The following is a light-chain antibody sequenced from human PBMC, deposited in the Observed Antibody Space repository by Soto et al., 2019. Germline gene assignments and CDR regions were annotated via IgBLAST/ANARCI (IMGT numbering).Light chain of an antibody. CDR3: LLYMGGGMV. J-gene: IGLJ2*01. CDR2: NTN. CDR1: SGSVSTSFY. Sequence: AVVTQEPSFSVSPGGTVTLTCGLSSGSVSTSFYPSWHQQTPGQAPRTLIYNTNIRSSGVPDRFSGSILGNKAALTITGAQADDESDYYCLLYMGGGMVFGGGTKLTVL. V-gene: IGLV8-61*01.